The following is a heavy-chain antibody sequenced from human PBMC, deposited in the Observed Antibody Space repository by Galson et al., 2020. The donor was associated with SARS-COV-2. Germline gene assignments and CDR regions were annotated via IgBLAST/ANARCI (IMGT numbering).Heavy chain of an antibody. V-gene: IGHV4-39*07. Sequence: SEPLSLTCTVSGGSISTSSYYWGWTRQPPGKGLEWLGSIYHSGSTHYNPSLKSRVTISVDTSKNQFSLKLSSVTAADAAVYYCARGSPPLYGGALYYYYGMDVWGQGTTVTVSS. CDR1: GGSISTSSYY. D-gene: IGHD4-17*01. J-gene: IGHJ6*02. CDR3: ARGSPPLYGGALYYYYGMDV. CDR2: IYHSGST.